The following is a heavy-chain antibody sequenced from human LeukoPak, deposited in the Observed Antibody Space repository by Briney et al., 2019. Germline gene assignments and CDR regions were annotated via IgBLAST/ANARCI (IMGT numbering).Heavy chain of an antibody. CDR3: ARDFGETPLHNWFDP. D-gene: IGHD3-16*01. V-gene: IGHV4-38-2*02. Sequence: SETLSLTCSVSGMSITSRHDWGWIRQPPGKGLEWIGSTSHSDSPYYNPSLESRVAISLDTSRNQFSLKLTSVTAADTAVYYCARDFGETPLHNWFDPWGQGTLVIVSS. CDR2: TSHSDSP. J-gene: IGHJ5*02. CDR1: GMSITSRHD.